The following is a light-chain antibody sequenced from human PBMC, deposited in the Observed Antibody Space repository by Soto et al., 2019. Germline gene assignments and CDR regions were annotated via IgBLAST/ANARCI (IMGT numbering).Light chain of an antibody. J-gene: IGKJ5*01. CDR2: GAS. Sequence: ELVMTQSPTTLSVSPGERATLPCRASQSFSSNVAWYQQKPGQAPRLLIYGASSRATGIPDRFGGSGSGTDFTLTINSLEPEDFAVYYCQQRNVWPPITFGQGTRLEI. CDR3: QQRNVWPPIT. V-gene: IGKV3D-15*01. CDR1: QSFSSN.